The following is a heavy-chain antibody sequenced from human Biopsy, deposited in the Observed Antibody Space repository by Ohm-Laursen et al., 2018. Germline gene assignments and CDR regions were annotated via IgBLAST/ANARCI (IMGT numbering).Heavy chain of an antibody. V-gene: IGHV1-2*06. CDR1: GYTFTDDQ. Sequence: ASVKVSRKTTGYTFTDDQIHWVREAPGQGLEWMGLVNPKKGDTRYAQKFQVRVTMTSDVSVATAYMELTGLTSDDTAVYFCSREQHYYSAWGQGTLVTVSS. J-gene: IGHJ5*02. D-gene: IGHD2-21*02. CDR2: VNPKKGDT. CDR3: SREQHYYSA.